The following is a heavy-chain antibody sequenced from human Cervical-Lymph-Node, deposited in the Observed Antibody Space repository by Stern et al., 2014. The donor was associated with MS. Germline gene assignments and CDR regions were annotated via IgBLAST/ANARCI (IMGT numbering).Heavy chain of an antibody. J-gene: IGHJ4*02. CDR2: IHPGDCET. CDR1: GFKFSIYW. Sequence: VQLVQSGAELIRPGESLKISCKGSGFKFSIYWIAWVRQMPGKGLEWMGIIHPGDCETRYHPSFQGPVPISAGKSTSTAYLQWSSLNASDTAMYFCARQTTAWASDVWGQGTLVTVSS. V-gene: IGHV5-51*01. D-gene: IGHD1-14*01. CDR3: ARQTTAWASDV.